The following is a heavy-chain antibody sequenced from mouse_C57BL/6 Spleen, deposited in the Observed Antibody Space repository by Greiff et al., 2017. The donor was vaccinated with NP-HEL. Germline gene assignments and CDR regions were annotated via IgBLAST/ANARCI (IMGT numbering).Heavy chain of an antibody. CDR1: GYSFTGYY. CDR2: INPSTGGT. CDR3: ARLREDFDY. Sequence: VQLKQSGPELVKPGASAKISCKASGYSFTGYYMHWVKQSSEKSLEWIGEINPSTGGTSYNQKFKGKATLTVDKSSSTAYMQLKSLTSEDSAVYYCARLREDFDYWGQGTTLTVSS. V-gene: IGHV1-43*01. D-gene: IGHD1-1*01. J-gene: IGHJ2*01.